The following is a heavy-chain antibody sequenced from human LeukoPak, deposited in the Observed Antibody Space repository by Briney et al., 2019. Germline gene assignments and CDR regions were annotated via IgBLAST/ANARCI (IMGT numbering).Heavy chain of an antibody. CDR1: GFTVSSNY. V-gene: IGHV3-53*01. CDR2: IYSGGST. J-gene: IGHJ4*02. CDR3: ARGFKYSSSWYLQTSYYFDY. D-gene: IGHD6-13*01. Sequence: GGSLRLSCAASGFTVSSNYMSWVRQAPGKGLEWVSVIYSGGSTYYADSVKGRFTISGDNSKNTLYLQMNSLRAEDTAVYYCARGFKYSSSWYLQTSYYFDYWGQGTLVTVSS.